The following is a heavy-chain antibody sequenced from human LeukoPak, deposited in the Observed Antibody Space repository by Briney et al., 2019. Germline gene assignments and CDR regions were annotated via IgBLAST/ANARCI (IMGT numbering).Heavy chain of an antibody. CDR2: INHSGIT. D-gene: IGHD3-22*01. CDR1: GGSFSDYY. Sequence: SETLSLTCAVYGGSFSDYYWSWIRQPPAKGLEWIEEINHSGITNYNPSLKSRVTISVDTSKNQFSLKLSSVTAADTAVYYCAYSSAFQQHLGQGTLVTVSS. CDR3: AYSSAFQQH. J-gene: IGHJ1*01. V-gene: IGHV4-34*01.